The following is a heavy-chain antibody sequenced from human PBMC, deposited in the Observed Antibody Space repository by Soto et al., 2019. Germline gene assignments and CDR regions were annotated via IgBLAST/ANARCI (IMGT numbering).Heavy chain of an antibody. Sequence: GGSLRLSCAASGFTFSSYGMHWVRQAPGKGLEWVAVISYDGSNKYYADSVKGRFTISRDNSKNTLYLQMNSLRAEDTAVYYCAKDLYDFVARAQDYWGQGTLVTV. D-gene: IGHD3-3*01. J-gene: IGHJ4*02. CDR2: ISYDGSNK. CDR1: GFTFSSYG. V-gene: IGHV3-30*18. CDR3: AKDLYDFVARAQDY.